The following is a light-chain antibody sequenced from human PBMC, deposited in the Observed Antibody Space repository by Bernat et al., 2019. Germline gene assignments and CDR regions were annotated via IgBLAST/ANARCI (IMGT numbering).Light chain of an antibody. CDR1: QSISSY. CDR3: QPSYSPF. CDR2: AAS. V-gene: IGKV1-39*01. Sequence: DIQMTQSPSSLSASVGDRVTITCRASQSISSYLNWYQQKPGKAPKLLIYAASSLQSGVPSRFSGSGSGTDFTLTISSLQPEDFATYYCQPSYSPFFGGGTKVEIK. J-gene: IGKJ4*01.